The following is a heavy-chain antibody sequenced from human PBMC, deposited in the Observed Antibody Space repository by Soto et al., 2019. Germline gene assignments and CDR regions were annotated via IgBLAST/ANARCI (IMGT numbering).Heavy chain of an antibody. J-gene: IGHJ4*02. CDR3: ARALGYSYGLSE. CDR2: VSGSGGST. Sequence: EVQLLESGGDLVQPGGSLRLSCAASGFTFSSSAMSWVRQAPGKGLEWVSAVSGSGGSTYYADSVKGRFTISRDNSKNTLYLQMNNLRAEDTAVYYCARALGYSYGLSEWGQGTLVTVCS. D-gene: IGHD5-18*01. CDR1: GFTFSSSA. V-gene: IGHV3-23*01.